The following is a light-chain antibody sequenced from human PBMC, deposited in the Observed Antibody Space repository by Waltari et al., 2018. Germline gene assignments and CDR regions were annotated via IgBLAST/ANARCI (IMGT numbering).Light chain of an antibody. CDR2: LGC. V-gene: IGKV2-28*01. J-gene: IGKJ1*01. CDR3: MQYLQAVWT. CDR1: QSLLHSNGNNY. Sequence: DIVVTQSPLSLPVTPGEPASISCRSSQSLLHSNGNNYLEWYLQTPGQSPQLLVYLGCNRASGVPDRFSCTGSGTDFTLKISRVEAEDVGVYYCMQYLQAVWTFGQGTKVEIK.